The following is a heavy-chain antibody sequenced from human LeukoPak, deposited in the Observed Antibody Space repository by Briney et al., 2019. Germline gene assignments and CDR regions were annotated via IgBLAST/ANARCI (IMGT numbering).Heavy chain of an antibody. CDR3: ARLGIAAAGNYYYMDV. CDR2: IYLSGST. V-gene: IGHV4-4*02. CDR1: GGSISSRNW. D-gene: IGHD6-13*01. J-gene: IGHJ6*03. Sequence: PSETLSLTCAVSGGSISSRNWWSWVRQPPGKGLEWIGEIYLSGSTNYNPSLKSRVTISVDKSKNQFSLKLSSVTAADTAVYYCARLGIAAAGNYYYMDVWGKGTTVTVSS.